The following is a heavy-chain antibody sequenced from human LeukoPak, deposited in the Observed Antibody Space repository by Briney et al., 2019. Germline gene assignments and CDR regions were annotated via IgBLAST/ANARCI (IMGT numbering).Heavy chain of an antibody. CDR2: ISGSGDST. CDR3: ARGPGWLLRTFLGY. CDR1: GFTFSSYA. Sequence: GGSLRLSCAASGFTFSSYAMSWVRQAPGKGLEWVSAISGSGDSTYYGDSVKGRFTISRDNSKNTLYLQMNSLRSEDTAVYYCARGPGWLLRTFLGYWGQGTLVTVSS. J-gene: IGHJ4*02. D-gene: IGHD3-22*01. V-gene: IGHV3-23*01.